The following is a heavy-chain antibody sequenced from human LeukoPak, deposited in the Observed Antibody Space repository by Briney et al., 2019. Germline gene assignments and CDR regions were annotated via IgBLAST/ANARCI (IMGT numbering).Heavy chain of an antibody. CDR1: GGSISSGSYY. CDR3: AREDYANAFDI. Sequence: SQTLSLTCAVSGGSISSGSYYWSWIRQPAGKGLEWIGRIYTSGSTNYNPSLKSRVTISVDTSKNQFSLKLSSVTAADTAVYYCAREDYANAFDIWGQGTMVTVSS. J-gene: IGHJ3*02. D-gene: IGHD4-17*01. V-gene: IGHV4-61*02. CDR2: IYTSGST.